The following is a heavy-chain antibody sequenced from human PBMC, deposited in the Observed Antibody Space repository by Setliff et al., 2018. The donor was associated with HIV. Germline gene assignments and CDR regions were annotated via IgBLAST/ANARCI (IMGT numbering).Heavy chain of an antibody. D-gene: IGHD3-10*01. CDR2: IFASGSS. J-gene: IGHJ5*02. CDR1: GGSISSYC. CDR3: ARRIDNSGSLPAKNWFDT. Sequence: TLSLTCTVSGGSISSYCWNWIRQPPGKGLEWIGYIFASGSSLYNPSLQSRVSISIDTSKNQFSLKLSSVTAADTAVYYCARRIDNSGSLPAKNWFDTWGQGRLVTVPQ. V-gene: IGHV4-4*09.